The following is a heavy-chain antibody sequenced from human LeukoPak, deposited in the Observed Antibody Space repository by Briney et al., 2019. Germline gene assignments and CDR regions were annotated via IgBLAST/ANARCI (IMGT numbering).Heavy chain of an antibody. Sequence: SETLSLTCTVSGGSISSYYWSWIRQPPGKGLEWIGYIYYSGSTNYNPSLKSRVTISVDTSQNQFSLKLSSVTAADTAVYYCARERFGGNSGAFDIWGQGTMVTVSS. CDR1: GGSISSYY. CDR3: ARERFGGNSGAFDI. D-gene: IGHD4-23*01. CDR2: IYYSGST. V-gene: IGHV4-59*12. J-gene: IGHJ3*02.